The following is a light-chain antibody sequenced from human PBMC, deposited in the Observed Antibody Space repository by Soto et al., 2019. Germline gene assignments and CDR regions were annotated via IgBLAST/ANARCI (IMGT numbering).Light chain of an antibody. CDR2: AAS. Sequence: DIQMTQSPSPLSASVGDRVTISCRASQGLSNYLAWYQQRPGKVPKLLIYAASTLQSGVPSRCSGSGSGRDFSLTISILQPDDAATYYCQKYNSLPLTFGNGTNVEI. CDR1: QGLSNY. CDR3: QKYNSLPLT. V-gene: IGKV1-27*01. J-gene: IGKJ3*01.